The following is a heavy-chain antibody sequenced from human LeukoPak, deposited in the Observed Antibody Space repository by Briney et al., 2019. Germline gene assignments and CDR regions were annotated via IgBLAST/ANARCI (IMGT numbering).Heavy chain of an antibody. J-gene: IGHJ6*03. CDR1: GGSISSGGYY. V-gene: IGHV4-61*02. CDR2: IYTSGST. D-gene: IGHD2-2*02. Sequence: SQTLSLICTVSGGSISSGGYYWSWIRQPAGKGLEWIGRIYTSGSTNYNPSLKSRVTISLDTSKNQFPLKLSSVTAADTAVYYCARDNPLGYCSSTSCYTLYYYYYMDVWGKRTTVTVSS. CDR3: ARDNPLGYCSSTSCYTLYYYYYMDV.